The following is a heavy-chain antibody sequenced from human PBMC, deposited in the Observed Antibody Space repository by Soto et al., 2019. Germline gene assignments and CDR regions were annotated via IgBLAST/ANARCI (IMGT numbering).Heavy chain of an antibody. J-gene: IGHJ6*02. V-gene: IGHV4-59*12. CDR3: ARTGGSGSYYGTGYYYYGMDV. Sequence: SETLSLTCTVSGGSIRSYYWSWIRQPPGKGLEWIGYIYYSGSTNYNPSLKSRVTISVDTSKNQFSLKLSSVTAADTAVYYCARTGGSGSYYGTGYYYYGMDVWGQGTTVTVSS. CDR2: IYYSGST. CDR1: GGSIRSYY. D-gene: IGHD3-10*01.